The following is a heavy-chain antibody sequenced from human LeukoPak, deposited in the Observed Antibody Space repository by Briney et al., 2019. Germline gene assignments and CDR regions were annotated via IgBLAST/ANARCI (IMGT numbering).Heavy chain of an antibody. CDR1: GGSISSYY. CDR2: IYTSGST. CDR3: ARDLDGGWGNYFFDY. Sequence: PSETLSLTCTVSGGSISSYYWSRIRQPAGKGLEWIGRIYTSGSTNYNPSLKSRVTMSVDTSKNQFSLKLSSVTAADTAVYYCARDLDGGWGNYFFDYWGQGTLVTVSS. J-gene: IGHJ4*02. D-gene: IGHD6-19*01. V-gene: IGHV4-4*07.